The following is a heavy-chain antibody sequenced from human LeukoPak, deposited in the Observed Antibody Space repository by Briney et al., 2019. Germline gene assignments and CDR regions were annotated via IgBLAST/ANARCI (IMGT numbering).Heavy chain of an antibody. CDR3: AGLGPTMEGRIDP. D-gene: IGHD3-10*01. V-gene: IGHV1-2*02. J-gene: IGHJ5*02. CDR2: IYIDSGDT. CDR1: GYFFSGYH. Sequence: ASVKVSCKASGYFFSGYHVHWVRQAPGQGLDWMGRIYIDSGDTNYAQKFQGRVTMTRDTSISTAYMELSSLTSDDTAVYYCAGLGPTMEGRIDPWGQGTPVTVSS.